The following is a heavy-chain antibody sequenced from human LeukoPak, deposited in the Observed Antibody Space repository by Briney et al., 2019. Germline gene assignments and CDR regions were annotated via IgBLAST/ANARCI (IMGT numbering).Heavy chain of an antibody. J-gene: IGHJ4*02. V-gene: IGHV1-2*02. CDR1: GYTFTSYG. CDR3: ARDPDAGGNHD. D-gene: IGHD4-23*01. Sequence: ASVKVSCKASGYTFTSYGISWVRQAPGQGLEWMGWINPNSGGTNYAQKFQGRVTMTRDTSISTAYMELSRLRSDDTAVYYCARDPDAGGNHDWGQGTLVTVSS. CDR2: INPNSGGT.